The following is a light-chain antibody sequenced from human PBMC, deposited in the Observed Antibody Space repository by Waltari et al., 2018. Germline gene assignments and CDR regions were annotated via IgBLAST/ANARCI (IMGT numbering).Light chain of an antibody. CDR3: QQFGSSPPVST. CDR2: GAS. V-gene: IGKV3-20*01. CDR1: RSVSNSY. Sequence: ETVLAQSPGTLSSSPGERATLSCRASRSVSNSYLAWYQQKPGQAPRLLIYGASNRATGIPDRFTGSGSGTDFTLTILRLEPEDFAVYYCQQFGSSPPVSTFGQGTKLEIK. J-gene: IGKJ2*01.